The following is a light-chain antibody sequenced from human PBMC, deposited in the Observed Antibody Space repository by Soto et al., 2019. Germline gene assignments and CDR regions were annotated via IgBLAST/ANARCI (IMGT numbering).Light chain of an antibody. Sequence: EIVLTQSPGTLSLSPGERATLSCRASQSVSSAYLAWYQHKPGQPPTLLIYAASSRVTGIPDRFSGSGYVTDFTLTISRLEPEDFAVYYWQQYGSSSTWTFGQGNKVEIK. V-gene: IGKV3-20*01. CDR2: AAS. CDR1: QSVSSAY. CDR3: QQYGSSSTWT. J-gene: IGKJ1*01.